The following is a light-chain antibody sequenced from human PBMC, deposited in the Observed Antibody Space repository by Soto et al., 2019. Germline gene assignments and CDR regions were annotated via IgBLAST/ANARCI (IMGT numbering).Light chain of an antibody. Sequence: EIVLTQSPGTLSLSPGERATLSCRASQSVSDSYLAWYQQKPGQAPMLLIYASSRATGITDRFSGSGSGTDFTITISRLEPEDFAVYYCQHYGTSSLFGPGTKVDIK. CDR3: QHYGTSSL. J-gene: IGKJ3*01. CDR2: AS. CDR1: QSVSDSY. V-gene: IGKV3-20*01.